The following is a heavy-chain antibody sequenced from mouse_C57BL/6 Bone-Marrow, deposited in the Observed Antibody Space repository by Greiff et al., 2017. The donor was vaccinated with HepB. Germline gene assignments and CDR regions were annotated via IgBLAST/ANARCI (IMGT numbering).Heavy chain of an antibody. CDR1: GFTFSDFY. V-gene: IGHV7-1*01. J-gene: IGHJ2*01. CDR3: ARDIRGGFDY. D-gene: IGHD1-1*01. CDR2: SRNKANDYTT. Sequence: EVKLMESGGGLVQSGRSLRLSCATSGFTFSDFYMEWVRHAPGKGLEWIAASRNKANDYTTEYSASVKGRFIVSRDTSQSILYLQMNALRAEDTAIYYCARDIRGGFDYWGQGTTLTVSS.